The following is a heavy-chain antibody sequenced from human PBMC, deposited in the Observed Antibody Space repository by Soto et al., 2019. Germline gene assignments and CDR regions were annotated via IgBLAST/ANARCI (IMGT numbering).Heavy chain of an antibody. Sequence: QVQMVEPGGGVVQPGRSLRLSCAASGFTFSSYAMHWVRQAPGKGLEWVAVISYDGSNKYYADSVKGRFTISRDNSKNTLYLQMNSLRAEDTAVYYCRVPAAIYGGVNDAFDIWGQGTMVTVSS. J-gene: IGHJ3*02. CDR3: RVPAAIYGGVNDAFDI. V-gene: IGHV3-30-3*01. D-gene: IGHD2-2*01. CDR1: GFTFSSYA. CDR2: ISYDGSNK.